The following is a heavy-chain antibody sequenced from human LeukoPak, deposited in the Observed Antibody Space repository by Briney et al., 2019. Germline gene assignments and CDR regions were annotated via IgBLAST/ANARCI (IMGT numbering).Heavy chain of an antibody. V-gene: IGHV4-4*09. CDR2: ISSSGSV. Sequence: SETLSLTCTVSRVSIRGSIRSYYWSWLRQPPGKGLEWIGYISSSGSVNDNPSFRSRFTISVDTSKNQFFLNLSSLSAADTAVYYCARIPLGYSGAYYDYWGQGTLVTVSP. J-gene: IGHJ4*02. CDR3: ARIPLGYSGAYYDY. D-gene: IGHD5-12*01. CDR1: RVSIRGSIRSYY.